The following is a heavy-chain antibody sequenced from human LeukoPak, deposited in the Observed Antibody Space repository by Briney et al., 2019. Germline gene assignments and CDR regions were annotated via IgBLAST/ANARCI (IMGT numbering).Heavy chain of an antibody. CDR3: VRESEYYFDHSASFDY. D-gene: IGHD3-22*01. Sequence: GGSLRLSCAASGFTFTACLIHWVRQAPGKGLEWVAVMSSDGNAMFYADSVKGRFTISRDNSKNTLYLQMNSLRAEDTAVYYCVRESEYYFDHSASFDYWGQGTLVTVSS. J-gene: IGHJ4*02. V-gene: IGHV3-30-3*01. CDR1: GFTFTACL. CDR2: MSSDGNAM.